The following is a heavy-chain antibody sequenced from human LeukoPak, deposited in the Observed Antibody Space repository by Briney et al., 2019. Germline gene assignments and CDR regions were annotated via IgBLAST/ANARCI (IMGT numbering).Heavy chain of an antibody. J-gene: IGHJ4*02. V-gene: IGHV4-34*01. CDR1: GVPFSNYY. CDR3: TRAVAGHPD. CDR2: INHSGYT. Sequence: PSETLSLTCAVSGVPFSNYYWSWVRQSPTKGLEWIGEINHSGYTNYNPSLKSRVTISIDTSKNQFSLMLTSVTAAETAVYYCTRAVAGHPDWGQGTLVTVSS. D-gene: IGHD6-19*01.